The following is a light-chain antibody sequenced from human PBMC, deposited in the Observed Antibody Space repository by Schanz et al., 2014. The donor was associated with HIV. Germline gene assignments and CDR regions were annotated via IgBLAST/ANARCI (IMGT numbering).Light chain of an antibody. Sequence: QSVLTQPPSVSGTPGQRVTISCSGSSSNIGSNYVYWFQQLPGTAPKLLIYKNNQRPSGVPDRFSDSKSGTSASLAISGLRSEDEADYYCAAWDDSLSGGYVFGSGTKVTVL. CDR1: SSNIGSNY. CDR2: KNN. CDR3: AAWDDSLSGGYV. V-gene: IGLV1-47*01. J-gene: IGLJ1*01.